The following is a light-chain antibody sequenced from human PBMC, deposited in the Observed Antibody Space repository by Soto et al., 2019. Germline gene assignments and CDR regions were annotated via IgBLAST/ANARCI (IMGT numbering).Light chain of an antibody. CDR2: EVT. V-gene: IGLV2-14*01. CDR1: STDIGAYNY. Sequence: QSVLTRHASVSGSPGQSITISCTGTSTDIGAYNYVSWYQQHPGKAPKLLIYEVTNRPSGISNRFSGSKSGNTASLTISGLQAEDEANYYCNSYTTLSNRVFGTGTKVTVL. CDR3: NSYTTLSNRV. J-gene: IGLJ1*01.